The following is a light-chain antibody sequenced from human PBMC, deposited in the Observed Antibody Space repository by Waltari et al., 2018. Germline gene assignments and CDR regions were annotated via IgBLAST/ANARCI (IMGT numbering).Light chain of an antibody. CDR3: ATWDDRLSGRV. CDR2: ANY. V-gene: IGLV1-44*01. CDR1: TSNIGPNT. Sequence: QSVLTQPPSTSGTPGQTVIISCSGTTSNIGPNTVTWYQLLPRTAPKTVTFANYPRPSGVPDRFSAAKSGTSASLVISGLQSEDEADYFCATWDDRLSGRVFGGGTKVTVL. J-gene: IGLJ3*02.